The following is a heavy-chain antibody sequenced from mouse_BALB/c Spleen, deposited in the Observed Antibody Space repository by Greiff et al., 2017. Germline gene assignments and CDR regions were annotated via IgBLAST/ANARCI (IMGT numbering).Heavy chain of an antibody. CDR3: NAAYYKYDVGDY. CDR2: IDHENGDT. V-gene: IGHV14-4*02. D-gene: IGHD2-14*01. J-gene: IGHJ2*01. CDR1: GFNFKDYY. Sequence: EVKLQESGAELVRPGASVKLSCTASGFNFKDYYMYWVQQRPEQGLEWIGWIDHENGDTEYAPKFQGKATMTADTSSNTAYLQLSSLTSEDTAVYYCNAAYYKYDVGDYWGQGTTLTVSA.